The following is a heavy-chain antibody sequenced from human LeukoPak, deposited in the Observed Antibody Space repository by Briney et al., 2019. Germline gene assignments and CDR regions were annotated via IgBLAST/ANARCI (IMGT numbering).Heavy chain of an antibody. CDR1: GYTFTGYY. D-gene: IGHD3-22*01. CDR2: INPNSGGT. CDR3: ARASYYYDSSGYPGYYFDY. Sequence: ASVKVSCKASGYTFTGYYMHWVRQAPGQRLEWMGWINPNSGGTNYAQKFQGRVTMTRDTSISTAYMELSRLRSDDRAVYYCARASYYYDSSGYPGYYFDYWGQGTLVTVSS. J-gene: IGHJ4*02. V-gene: IGHV1-2*02.